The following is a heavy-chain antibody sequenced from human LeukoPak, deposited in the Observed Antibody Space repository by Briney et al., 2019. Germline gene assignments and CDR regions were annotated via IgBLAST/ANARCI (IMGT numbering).Heavy chain of an antibody. J-gene: IGHJ6*03. CDR1: GYTFTGYY. Sequence: ASVKVSCKASGYTFTGYYMHWVRQAPGQGLEWMGWISAYNGNTNYAQKLQGRVTMTTDTSTSTAYMELRSLRSDDTAVYYCARRGVYCGGDCYSRSYYYYYMDVWGKGTTVTVSS. V-gene: IGHV1-18*04. CDR3: ARRGVYCGGDCYSRSYYYYYMDV. CDR2: ISAYNGNT. D-gene: IGHD2-21*02.